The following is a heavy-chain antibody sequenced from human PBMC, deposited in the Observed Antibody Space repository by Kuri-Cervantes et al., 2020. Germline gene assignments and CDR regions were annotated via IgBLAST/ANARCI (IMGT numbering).Heavy chain of an antibody. CDR3: ARATVTTDFDY. Sequence: GGSLRLSCAASGFTFSDYYMSWIRQAPGRGLEWVSYISSSGSTIYYADSVKGRFTISRDNAKNSLYLQMNSLRAEDTAVYYCARATVTTDFDYWGQGTLVTVSS. J-gene: IGHJ4*02. CDR2: ISSSGSTI. V-gene: IGHV3-11*01. CDR1: GFTFSDYY. D-gene: IGHD4-17*01.